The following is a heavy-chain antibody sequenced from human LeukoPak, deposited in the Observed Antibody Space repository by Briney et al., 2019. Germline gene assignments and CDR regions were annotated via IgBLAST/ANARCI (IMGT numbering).Heavy chain of an antibody. CDR3: VRDLFPPAYFDY. V-gene: IGHV3-30-3*01. Sequence: GGSLRLSCAASGFTFSSYAMHWVRQAPGKGLEWAAVISYDGSNKYYADSVKGRFTISRDNAKNSLYLQMNSLRDEDTAVYYCVRDLFPPAYFDYWGQGTLVTVSS. D-gene: IGHD2-15*01. CDR1: GFTFSSYA. CDR2: ISYDGSNK. J-gene: IGHJ4*02.